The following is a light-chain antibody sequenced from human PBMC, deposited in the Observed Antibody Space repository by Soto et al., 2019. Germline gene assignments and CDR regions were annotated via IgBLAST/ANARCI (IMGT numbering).Light chain of an antibody. CDR3: QQSYSTPHT. CDR2: AAS. J-gene: IGKJ3*01. CDR1: QSMSSY. Sequence: DIQMTQSPSSLSASVGDIVTITCRASQSMSSYLNWYQQKPGKAPKLLIYAASSLQSGVPSRFSGSGSGTDFTLTITRLQPEDFATYYCQQSYSTPHTFGLGTKVDIK. V-gene: IGKV1-39*01.